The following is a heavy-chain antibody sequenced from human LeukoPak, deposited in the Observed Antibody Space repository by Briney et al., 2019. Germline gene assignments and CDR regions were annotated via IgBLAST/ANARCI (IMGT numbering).Heavy chain of an antibody. CDR1: GGSISSYY. Sequence: SETLSLTCTVSGGSISSYYWSWIRQPPGKGLEWIGYIYYSGSTNYNPSLKSRVTISVDTSKNQFSLKLSSVTAADTAVYYCASVIKVVRGVINYTTYYFDYWGQGTLVTVSS. D-gene: IGHD3-10*01. CDR3: ASVIKVVRGVINYTTYYFDY. CDR2: IYYSGST. J-gene: IGHJ4*02. V-gene: IGHV4-59*01.